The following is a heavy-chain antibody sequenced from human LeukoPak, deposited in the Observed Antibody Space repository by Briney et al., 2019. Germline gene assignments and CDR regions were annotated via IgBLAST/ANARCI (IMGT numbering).Heavy chain of an antibody. CDR1: GGSLNNYY. J-gene: IGHJ4*02. D-gene: IGHD1-26*01. CDR2: ANVRGTA. V-gene: IGHV4-34*01. Sequence: SETLSLTCAVSGGSLNNYYWGWIRQSPGKGLEWIGDANVRGTANYNPTLKSRATISIDTSKNQFSLQLTSVTAADTALYYCAREFSGTYYADYWGQGTVVTVSS. CDR3: AREFSGTYYADY.